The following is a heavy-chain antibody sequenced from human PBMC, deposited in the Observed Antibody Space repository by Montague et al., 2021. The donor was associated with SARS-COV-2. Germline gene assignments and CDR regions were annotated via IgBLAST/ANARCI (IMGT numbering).Heavy chain of an antibody. CDR2: IRTTGHT. Sequence: TRSLTCTLSGASISTGIYYWSWIRQPAGKGLEWIGRIRTTGHTDYXISLESRVFMSVDTSTNQFSLSLTSVTAADTTVYFCARFGSGTLEFDLWGQGTLVTVSS. D-gene: IGHD1-26*01. J-gene: IGHJ4*02. CDR3: ARFGSGTLEFDL. V-gene: IGHV4-61*02. CDR1: GASISTGIYY.